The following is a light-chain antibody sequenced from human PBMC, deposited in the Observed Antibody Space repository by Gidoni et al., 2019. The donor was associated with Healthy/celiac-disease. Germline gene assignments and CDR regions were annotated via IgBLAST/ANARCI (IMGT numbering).Light chain of an antibody. CDR3: QQYNNWPPFT. CDR2: GAS. V-gene: IGKV3-15*01. J-gene: IGKJ3*01. Sequence: EIVITQSPATLSVSPGERATLSCRASQSVNSNLAWYQQKPGQAPRLLIYGASTRATGIPARFSGSGSGTEFTLTISSLQSEDFAVYYCQQYNNWPPFTFGPXTKVDIK. CDR1: QSVNSN.